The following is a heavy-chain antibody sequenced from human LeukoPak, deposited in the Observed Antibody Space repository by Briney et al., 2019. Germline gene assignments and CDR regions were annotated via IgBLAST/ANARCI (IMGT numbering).Heavy chain of an antibody. V-gene: IGHV5-51*01. CDR3: ARRIAAAGAFDY. J-gene: IGHJ4*02. D-gene: IGHD6-13*01. CDR1: GYSSSSYW. Sequence: GESLKISCNGAGYSSSSYWIVWVGHMPGEGLEWMGIIYPGYSETTYSPSFQGQVTISDDKPISAAYLLWSKLKASDTAMYYCARRIAAAGAFDYWGQGTLVTVSS. CDR2: IYPGYSET.